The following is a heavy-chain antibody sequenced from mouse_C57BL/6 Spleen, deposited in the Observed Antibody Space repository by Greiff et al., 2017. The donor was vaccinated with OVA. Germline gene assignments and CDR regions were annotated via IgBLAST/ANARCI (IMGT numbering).Heavy chain of an antibody. J-gene: IGHJ4*01. V-gene: IGHV1-82*01. CDR2: IYPGDGDT. Sequence: QVQLKESGPELVKPGASVKISCKASGYAFSSSWMNWVKQRPGKGLEWIGRIYPGDGDTNYNGKFKGKATLTADKSSSTAYMQLSSLTSEDSAVYFCARRTTAPYYYAMDYWGQGTSVTVSS. CDR1: GYAFSSSW. CDR3: ARRTTAPYYYAMDY. D-gene: IGHD1-2*01.